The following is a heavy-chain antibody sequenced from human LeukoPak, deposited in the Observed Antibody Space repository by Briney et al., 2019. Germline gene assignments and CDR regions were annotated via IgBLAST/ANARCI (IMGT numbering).Heavy chain of an antibody. D-gene: IGHD3-10*01. CDR3: ARGYGGSGTYGV. CDR1: GGSISSYY. CDR2: IYYSGST. V-gene: IGHV4-59*01. J-gene: IGHJ4*02. Sequence: SETLSLTCTVSGGSISSYYWSWIRQPPGKGLEWIGYIYYSGSTNYNPSLKSRVTISVDTSKNQFSLKLSSVTAADTAVYYCARGYGGSGTYGVWGQGTLVTVSS.